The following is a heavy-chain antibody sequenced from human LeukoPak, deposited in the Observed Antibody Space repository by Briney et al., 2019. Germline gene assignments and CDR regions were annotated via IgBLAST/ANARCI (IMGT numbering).Heavy chain of an antibody. J-gene: IGHJ4*02. CDR3: AKCETFNMESFHY. CDR2: ISGSGGYI. V-gene: IGHV3-23*01. CDR1: GFTFSSFD. Sequence: GGSLRLSCAASGFTFSSFDMGWVRQAPGRGLEWVSDISGSGGYIYYADSVKGRFTVSRDNSKNTLYLQMNSLRAEDTVIYYCAKCETFNMESFHYWGQGTLVTVSS. D-gene: IGHD3-3*01.